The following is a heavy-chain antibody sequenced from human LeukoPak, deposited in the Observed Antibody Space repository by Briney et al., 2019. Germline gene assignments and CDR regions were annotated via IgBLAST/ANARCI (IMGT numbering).Heavy chain of an antibody. J-gene: IGHJ4*02. CDR3: TGYSAGWSSGGGY. Sequence: PSETLSLTCTASGGSISSLTYYWGWIRQPPGKGLEWIASIYYSGTTYYSPSLKSRVAISVNRSNNQFSLRLSSVTAADTAVYFCTGYSAGWSSGGGYWGQGTVVTVSS. CDR2: IYYSGTT. CDR1: GGSISSLTYY. V-gene: IGHV4-39*01. D-gene: IGHD6-19*01.